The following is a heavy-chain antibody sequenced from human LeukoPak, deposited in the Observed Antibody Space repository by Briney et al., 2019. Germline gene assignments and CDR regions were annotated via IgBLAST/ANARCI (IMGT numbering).Heavy chain of an antibody. J-gene: IGHJ4*02. CDR2: ISAYNGNT. CDR3: ARGYSGYDPSDY. V-gene: IGHV1-18*01. Sequence: ASVKVPCKASGYTFTSYDIIWLRQATGQGLEWMGWISAYNGNTNYAQKLQGRVTMTTDTSTSTAYMELRSLRSDDTAVYYCARGYSGYDPSDYWGQGTLVTVSS. D-gene: IGHD5-12*01. CDR1: GYTFTSYD.